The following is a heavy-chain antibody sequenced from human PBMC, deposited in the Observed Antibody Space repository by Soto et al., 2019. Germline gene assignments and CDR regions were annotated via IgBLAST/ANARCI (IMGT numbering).Heavy chain of an antibody. CDR2: ISGSGGST. D-gene: IGHD4-17*01. V-gene: IGHV3-23*01. CDR3: AKEGLYGDYEGFGNWFDP. J-gene: IGHJ5*02. Sequence: PGGSLRLSCAASGFTFSSYAMSWIRQAPGKGLEWVSAISGSGGSTYYADSVKGRFTISRDNSKNTLYLQMNSLRAEDTAVYYCAKEGLYGDYEGFGNWFDPWGQGTLVTVSS. CDR1: GFTFSSYA.